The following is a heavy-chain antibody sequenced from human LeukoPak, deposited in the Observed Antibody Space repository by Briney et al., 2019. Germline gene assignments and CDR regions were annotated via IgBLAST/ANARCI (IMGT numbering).Heavy chain of an antibody. V-gene: IGHV3-9*01. Sequence: GGSLRLSCAASGFTFDDYAMHWVRQAPGKGLEWVSGISWNSGSIGYADSVKGRFTISRDNAKNSLYLQMNSLRAEDTAVYYCARGGYSSGWYVVYWGQGTLVTVSS. CDR3: ARGGYSSGWYVVY. D-gene: IGHD6-19*01. CDR1: GFTFDDYA. CDR2: ISWNSGSI. J-gene: IGHJ4*02.